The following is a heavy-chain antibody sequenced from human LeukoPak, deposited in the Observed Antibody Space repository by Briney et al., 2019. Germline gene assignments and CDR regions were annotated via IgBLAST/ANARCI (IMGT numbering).Heavy chain of an antibody. CDR3: ARGDLWLGH. CDR1: GFIFSSYW. D-gene: IGHD3-10*01. J-gene: IGHJ4*02. Sequence: GGSLRLSRATSGFIFSSYWMCWVRQAPGKGLEWVANIKSDGSGEYYGDSVKGRFTTSRDNAKNSLYLQMNSLRVEDTAVYYCARGDLWLGHWGQGSLVTVSS. CDR2: IKSDGSGE. V-gene: IGHV3-7*01.